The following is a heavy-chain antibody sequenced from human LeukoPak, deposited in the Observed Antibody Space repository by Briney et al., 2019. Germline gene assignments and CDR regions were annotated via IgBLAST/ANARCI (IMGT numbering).Heavy chain of an antibody. Sequence: SQTLSLTCTVSGGSISSGGYSWSWIRQHPGKGLEWIGYIYYSGSTYYNPSLKSRVTISVDTSKNQFSLKLSSVTAADTAVYYCASSPYSSSYYYYGMDVWGQGTTVTVSS. V-gene: IGHV4-31*03. CDR2: IYYSGST. CDR3: ASSPYSSSYYYYGMDV. J-gene: IGHJ6*02. D-gene: IGHD6-13*01. CDR1: GGSISSGGYS.